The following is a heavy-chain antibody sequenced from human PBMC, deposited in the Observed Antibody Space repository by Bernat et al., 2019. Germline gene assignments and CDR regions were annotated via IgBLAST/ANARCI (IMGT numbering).Heavy chain of an antibody. D-gene: IGHD6-19*01. V-gene: IGHV3-30*05. CDR3: AREQRGAVAGAVFSYFDY. CDR1: GFTFSSYS. CDR2: ISYDGSNK. J-gene: IGHJ4*02. Sequence: VQLVESGGGLVKPGGSLRLSCAASGFTFSSYSMNWVRQAPGKGLEWVAVISYDGSNKYYAESVKGRFTISRDNSKNTLYLQMNSLRAEDTAVYYCAREQRGAVAGAVFSYFDYWGQGTLVTVSS.